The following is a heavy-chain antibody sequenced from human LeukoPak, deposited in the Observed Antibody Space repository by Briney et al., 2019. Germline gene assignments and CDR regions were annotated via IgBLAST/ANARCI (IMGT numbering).Heavy chain of an antibody. V-gene: IGHV4-4*07. CDR3: ARARSSGSSFWFDP. D-gene: IGHD6-19*01. Sequence: PSETLSLTCTVSGGSISSYYWSWIRQPAGKGLEWIGRIYTSGSTNYNPSLKSRVTMSVDTSKNQFSLKLSSVTAADTAVYCCARARSSGSSFWFDPWGQGTLVTVSS. J-gene: IGHJ5*02. CDR2: IYTSGST. CDR1: GGSISSYY.